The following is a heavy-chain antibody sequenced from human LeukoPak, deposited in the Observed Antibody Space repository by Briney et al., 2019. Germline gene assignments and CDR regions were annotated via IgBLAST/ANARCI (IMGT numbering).Heavy chain of an antibody. Sequence: SETLSLTCAVYGGSFSGYYGSWIRQPPGKGLEWIGEINHSGSTNYNPSLKSRVTISVDTSKNQFSLKLSSVTAADTAVYYCARASLYYDFWSGYTYFDYWGQGTLVTVSS. V-gene: IGHV4-34*01. D-gene: IGHD3-3*01. CDR3: ARASLYYDFWSGYTYFDY. CDR1: GGSFSGYY. CDR2: INHSGST. J-gene: IGHJ4*02.